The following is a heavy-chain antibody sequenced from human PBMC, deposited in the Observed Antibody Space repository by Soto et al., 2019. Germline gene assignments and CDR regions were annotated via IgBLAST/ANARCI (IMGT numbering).Heavy chain of an antibody. Sequence: GGSLRLSXAASGFTFDDYAMHWVRQAPGKGLEWVSLISWDGGSTYYADSVKGRFTISRDNSKNSLYLQMNSLRAEDTALYYCAKEGRGRSSWPTSNFYYYYGMDVWGQGTTVTVSS. CDR1: GFTFDDYA. CDR3: AKEGRGRSSWPTSNFYYYYGMDV. D-gene: IGHD6-13*01. V-gene: IGHV3-43D*04. J-gene: IGHJ6*02. CDR2: ISWDGGST.